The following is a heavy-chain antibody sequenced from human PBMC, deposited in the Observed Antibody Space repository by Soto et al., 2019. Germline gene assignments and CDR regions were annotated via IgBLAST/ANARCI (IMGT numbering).Heavy chain of an antibody. CDR2: IYHSGST. CDR1: GGSISSGGYS. J-gene: IGHJ6*02. V-gene: IGHV4-30-2*01. D-gene: IGHD5-12*01. Sequence: QLQLQESGSGLVKPSQTLSLTCAVSGGSISSGGYSWSWIRQPPGKGLEWIGYIYHSGSTYYNPSLTRRVTISVDRSKNQFSLKLSSVTAADTAVYYCARRRGFPYYYGMDVWGQGTTVTVSS. CDR3: ARRRGFPYYYGMDV.